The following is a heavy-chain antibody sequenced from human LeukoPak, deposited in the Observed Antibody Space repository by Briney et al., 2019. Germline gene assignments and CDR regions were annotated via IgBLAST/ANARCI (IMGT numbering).Heavy chain of an antibody. CDR2: IGQDGTEK. D-gene: IGHD5-18*01. J-gene: IGHJ4*02. Sequence: GGSLRLSCAASGLTLSSYWMTWARQAPGKGLEWVANIGQDGTEKYSVGSVKGRFTISRDNAKNSLYLQMNSLRAEDKAVYCCARGWAAIDSWGQGTLVTVSS. CDR3: ARGWAAIDS. CDR1: GLTLSSYW. V-gene: IGHV3-7*04.